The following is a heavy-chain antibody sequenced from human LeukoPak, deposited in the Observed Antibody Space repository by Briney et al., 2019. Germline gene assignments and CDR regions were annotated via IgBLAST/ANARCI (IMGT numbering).Heavy chain of an antibody. CDR3: AKGGSSYSEMDY. D-gene: IGHD4-11*01. J-gene: IGHJ4*02. V-gene: IGHV3-23*01. CDR1: GFTFSSYG. CDR2: LSASGGLT. Sequence: GGSLRLSSAASGFTFSSYGMHWVRQAPGKGLEWVSGLSASGGLTYYSDSVKGRFTISRDNSKNTLYLQMNSLRADDTAVYYCAKGGSSYSEMDYWGQGTLVTVSS.